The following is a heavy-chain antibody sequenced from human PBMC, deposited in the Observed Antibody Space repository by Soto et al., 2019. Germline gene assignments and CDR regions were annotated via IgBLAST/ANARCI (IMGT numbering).Heavy chain of an antibody. CDR1: GFTFSSYA. J-gene: IGHJ4*02. CDR3: ATEDYYDSSGYIGY. V-gene: IGHV3-23*01. CDR2: ISGSGGST. D-gene: IGHD3-22*01. Sequence: LRLSCAASGFTFSSYAMSWVRQAPGKGLEWVSAISGSGGSTYYADSVKGRFTISRDNSKNTLYLQMNSLRAEDTAVYYCATEDYYDSSGYIGYWGQGTLVTVSS.